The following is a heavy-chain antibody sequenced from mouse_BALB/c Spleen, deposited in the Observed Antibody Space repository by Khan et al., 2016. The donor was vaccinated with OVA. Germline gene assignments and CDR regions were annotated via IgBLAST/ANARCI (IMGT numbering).Heavy chain of an antibody. V-gene: IGHV5-9-3*01. J-gene: IGHJ4*01. CDR1: GFTFSSFA. CDR3: ARKWVDYYAMDY. Sequence: EVELVESGGGVVKPGGSLKLSCSASGFTFSSFAMSWVRQTPEKRLEWIATISTGGHYTFYPQSVKGRFTLSRDNARNTPYLQMSSVRSEDTAMYYCARKWVDYYAMDYWGQGTTVTVSS. CDR2: ISTGGHYT.